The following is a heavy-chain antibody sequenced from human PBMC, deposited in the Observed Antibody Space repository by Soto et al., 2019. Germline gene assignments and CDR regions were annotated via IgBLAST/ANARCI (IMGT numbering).Heavy chain of an antibody. CDR3: AHTWGWQPIDY. J-gene: IGHJ4*02. CDR1: GFSLSTGGVG. CDR2: IYWDDDK. D-gene: IGHD6-13*01. Sequence: QITLKESGPTLVKPTQTLTLTCTFSGFSLSTGGVGVGWIRQPPGKALEWLALIYWDDDKRYSPFLKSRLTITKDTSKNQVVLTMTNLDPVDAGTYYCAHTWGWQPIDYWGQGTLVTVSS. V-gene: IGHV2-5*02.